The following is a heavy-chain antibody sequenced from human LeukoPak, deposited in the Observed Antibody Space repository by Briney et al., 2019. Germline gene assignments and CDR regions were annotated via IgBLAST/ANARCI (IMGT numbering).Heavy chain of an antibody. CDR1: GFTFSSYS. D-gene: IGHD1-1*01. V-gene: IGHV3-21*01. J-gene: IGHJ6*02. Sequence: GGSLRLSCAASGFTFSSYSMNWVRQAPGKGLEWVSSITSSRSYIYYADSVKGRFTISRDNAKNSLYLQMNSLRAEDTAVYYCARDRLERHFYYYGMDVWGQGTTVTVSS. CDR3: ARDRLERHFYYYGMDV. CDR2: ITSSRSYI.